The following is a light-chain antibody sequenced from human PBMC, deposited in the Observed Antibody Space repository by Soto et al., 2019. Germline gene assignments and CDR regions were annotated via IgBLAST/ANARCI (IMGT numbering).Light chain of an antibody. CDR1: SSNIGAGYD. CDR2: GNN. V-gene: IGLV1-40*01. J-gene: IGLJ1*01. Sequence: QSVLTQPASVSGSPGQSITISCTGSSSNIGAGYDVHWYKQLPGTAPKLLIYGNNNRPSGVPDRFSGSKSGTSASLAITGLQAEDEAEFYCQSYDSSLSDRYVFGTGTKVTVL. CDR3: QSYDSSLSDRYV.